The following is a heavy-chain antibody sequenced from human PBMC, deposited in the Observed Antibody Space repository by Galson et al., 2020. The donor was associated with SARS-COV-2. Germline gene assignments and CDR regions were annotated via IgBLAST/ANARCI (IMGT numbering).Heavy chain of an antibody. D-gene: IGHD3-22*01. CDR1: GYTFTSYY. CDR3: AREQPQTYYYDSSGYSDAFDI. Sequence: ASVKVSCKASGYTFTSYYMHWVRQAPGQGLEWMGIINPSGGSTSYAQKFQGRVTMTRDTSTSTVYMELSSLRSEDTAVYYCAREQPQTYYYDSSGYSDAFDIWGQGTMVTVSS. V-gene: IGHV1-46*03. CDR2: INPSGGST. J-gene: IGHJ3*02.